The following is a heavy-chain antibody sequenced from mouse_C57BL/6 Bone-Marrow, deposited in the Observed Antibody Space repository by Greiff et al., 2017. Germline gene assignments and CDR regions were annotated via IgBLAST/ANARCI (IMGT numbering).Heavy chain of an antibody. D-gene: IGHD1-1*01. Sequence: QVQLQQPGAELVKPGASVKLSCKASGYTFTSYWMHWVKQRPGQGLEWIGMIHPNSGSTNYNEKFKGKATLTADKSSSTAYIELRSLTSEDSAVDFCARETTVVENYAMDYWGQGTSVTVSS. J-gene: IGHJ4*01. CDR2: IHPNSGST. CDR3: ARETTVVENYAMDY. CDR1: GYTFTSYW. V-gene: IGHV1-64*01.